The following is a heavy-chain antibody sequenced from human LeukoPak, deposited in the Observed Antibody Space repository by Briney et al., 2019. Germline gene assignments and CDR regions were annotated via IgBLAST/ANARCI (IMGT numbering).Heavy chain of an antibody. CDR2: IKQDGSEK. J-gene: IGHJ6*04. CDR3: AELGITMIGGV. V-gene: IGHV3-7*01. D-gene: IGHD3-10*02. Sequence: GGSLRLSCAASGFTFSSFEMNWVRQAPGKGLEWVANIKQDGSEKYYVDSVKGRFTISRDNAKNSLYLQMNSLRAEDTAVYYCAELGITMIGGVWGKGTTVTISS. CDR1: GFTFSSFE.